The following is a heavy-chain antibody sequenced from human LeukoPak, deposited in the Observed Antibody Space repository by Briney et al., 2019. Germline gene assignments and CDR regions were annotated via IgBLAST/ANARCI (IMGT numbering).Heavy chain of an antibody. V-gene: IGHV3-7*01. CDR3: ATTKIWSGYYSSGYYFDY. Sequence: GGSLRLSCAASGFTFSSYWMSWVRQAPGKGLEWVANIKQDGSEKYYVDSVKGRFTISRDNAKNSLYLQMNSLRAEDTAVYYCATTKIWSGYYSSGYYFDYWGQGTLFTVSS. D-gene: IGHD3-3*01. CDR2: IKQDGSEK. J-gene: IGHJ4*02. CDR1: GFTFSSYW.